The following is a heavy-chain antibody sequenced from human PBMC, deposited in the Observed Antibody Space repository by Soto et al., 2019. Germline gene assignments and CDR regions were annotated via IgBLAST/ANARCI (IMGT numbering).Heavy chain of an antibody. CDR3: ARHVDSTRAYYFDY. D-gene: IGHD5-18*01. CDR2: IYYSGTT. Sequence: SETLSLTCTVSGGSISSYYWSWIRQPPGKGLEWIGYIYYSGTTDYNPSLKSRVTISVDRSKNQFSLKLNSVTAADTAVYYCARHVDSTRAYYFDYWGQGTLVTVSS. V-gene: IGHV4-59*01. CDR1: GGSISSYY. J-gene: IGHJ4*02.